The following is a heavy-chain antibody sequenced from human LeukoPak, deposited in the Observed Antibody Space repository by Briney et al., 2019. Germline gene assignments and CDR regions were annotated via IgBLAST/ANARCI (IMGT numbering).Heavy chain of an antibody. CDR2: YSGST. V-gene: IGHV4-61*03. CDR1: GGSVSSENSY. Sequence: SETLSLTCTVSGGSVSSENSYWNWIRQPPGKRLEWIGYYSGSTNYNPSLKSRVTISGDTSKNHFSLKLTSVTAADTAVYYCARHGGGWSFDYWGQGTLVTVSS. J-gene: IGHJ4*02. D-gene: IGHD6-19*01. CDR3: ARHGGGWSFDY.